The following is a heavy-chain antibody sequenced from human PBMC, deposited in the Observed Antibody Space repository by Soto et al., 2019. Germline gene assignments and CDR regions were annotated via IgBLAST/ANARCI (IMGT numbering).Heavy chain of an antibody. V-gene: IGHV4-39*01. D-gene: IGHD3-9*01. Sequence: QLQLQESGPGLVKPSETMSLTCIVSGGSVRSSNYSWGWVRQSPGKGLEWIGSIYYSGNTYYNPSLESRVTISVDKSNNEFSLKVISVTAADTAVYYCARLEGLATISYYFDFWGQGSLVTVSS. J-gene: IGHJ4*02. CDR1: GGSVRSSNYS. CDR3: ARLEGLATISYYFDF. CDR2: IYYSGNT.